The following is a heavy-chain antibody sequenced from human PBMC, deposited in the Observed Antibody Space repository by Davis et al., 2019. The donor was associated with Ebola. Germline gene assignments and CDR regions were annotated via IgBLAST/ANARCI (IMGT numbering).Heavy chain of an antibody. CDR3: AKVIDNSAWYGYALDV. Sequence: GESLKISCTASGFTFSRSAMSWVRQAPGKGLEWVSAISASGGIRYYADSVKGRFTISSDNSQNTLFLQMNSLRADDTAVYYCAKVIDNSAWYGYALDVWGQGTTVPVSS. D-gene: IGHD6-13*01. CDR2: ISASGGIR. J-gene: IGHJ6*02. CDR1: GFTFSRSA. V-gene: IGHV3-23*01.